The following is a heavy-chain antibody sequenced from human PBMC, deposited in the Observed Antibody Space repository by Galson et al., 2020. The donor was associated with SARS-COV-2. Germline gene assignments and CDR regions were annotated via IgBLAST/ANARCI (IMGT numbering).Heavy chain of an antibody. V-gene: IGHV3-21*01. CDR3: AREDFNEGIDF. CDR2: ISSSSSYI. CDR1: GFTFSSYS. Sequence: ESPKISCPASGFTFSSYSMNWVRQAPGKGLEWVSSISSSSSYIYYADSAKGRFTISRDNAKNSLYLQMNSLRAEDTAVYYCAREDFNEGIDFWGQGNLVTVSS. J-gene: IGHJ4*02.